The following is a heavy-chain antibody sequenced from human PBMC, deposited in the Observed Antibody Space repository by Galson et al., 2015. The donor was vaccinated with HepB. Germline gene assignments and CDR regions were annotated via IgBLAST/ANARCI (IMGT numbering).Heavy chain of an antibody. CDR1: GYTFTSYA. CDR3: ARGRRTIFGVVMMNWFDP. CDR2: INAGNGNT. Sequence: SVKVSCKASGYTFTSYAMHWVRQAPGQRLEWMGWINAGNGNTKYSQKFQGRVTITRDTPASTAYMELSSLRSEDTAVYYCARGRRTIFGVVMMNWFDPWGQGTLVTVSS. J-gene: IGHJ5*02. V-gene: IGHV1-3*01. D-gene: IGHD3-3*01.